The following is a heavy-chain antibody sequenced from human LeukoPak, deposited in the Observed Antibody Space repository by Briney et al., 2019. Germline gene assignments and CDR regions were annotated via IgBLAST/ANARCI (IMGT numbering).Heavy chain of an antibody. D-gene: IGHD5-18*01. CDR1: GFTFSSYG. CDR3: SKALDTLLADGAVY. J-gene: IGHJ4*02. CDR2: IWYDGSNK. V-gene: IGHV3-33*03. Sequence: GGSLRLSCAASGFTFSSYGMHWVRQAPGKGLEWVAVIWYDGSNKYYADSVKGRFTISRDNSKNTLYLQMNSLRAEDTAVYYCSKALDTLLADGAVYWGQGTLVTVSS.